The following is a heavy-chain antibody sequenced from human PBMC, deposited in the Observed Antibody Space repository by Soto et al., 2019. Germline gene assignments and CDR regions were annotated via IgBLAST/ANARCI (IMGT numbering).Heavy chain of an antibody. Sequence: LTLTCSECGRTVNGCCMQWGRESPGKGLEWVAVISYDGSNKYYADSVKGRFTISRDNSKNTLYLQTNSLRAEDTAVYYCAKDPTVYYYGMAVWGQGTTGTVSS. J-gene: IGHJ6*02. CDR1: GRTVNGCC. CDR3: AKDPTVYYYGMAV. CDR2: ISYDGSNK. V-gene: IGHV3-30*18. D-gene: IGHD4-17*01.